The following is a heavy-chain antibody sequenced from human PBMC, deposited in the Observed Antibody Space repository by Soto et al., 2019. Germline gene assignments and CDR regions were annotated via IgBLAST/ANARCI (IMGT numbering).Heavy chain of an antibody. CDR3: ARGRYCLTGRCFPNWFDS. V-gene: IGHV4-30-4*01. CDR2: IYKSATT. CDR1: GDSISNLDYL. D-gene: IGHD7-27*01. Sequence: SETLSLTCSVSGDSISNLDYLWAWIRQPPGQALEYIGYIYKSATTYYNPSFESRVAISVDTSKSQFSLNVTSVTAADTAVYFCARGRYCLTGRCFPNWFDSWGQGALVTVSS. J-gene: IGHJ5*01.